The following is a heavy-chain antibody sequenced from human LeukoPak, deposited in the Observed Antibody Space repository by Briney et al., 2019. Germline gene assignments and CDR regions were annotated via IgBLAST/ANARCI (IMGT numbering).Heavy chain of an antibody. J-gene: IGHJ4*02. V-gene: IGHV3-23*01. Sequence: GGSLRLSCPVAGITLSNYGMSWVRQAPGKGLEWVAGISGSGGGTNYADSVKGRFTISRDNPRNTLYLQMNSLRAEDTAVYFCAKRGVVIRVILVGFHKEAYYFDSWGQGALVTVSS. D-gene: IGHD3-22*01. CDR1: GITLSNYG. CDR2: ISGSGGGT. CDR3: AKRGVVIRVILVGFHKEAYYFDS.